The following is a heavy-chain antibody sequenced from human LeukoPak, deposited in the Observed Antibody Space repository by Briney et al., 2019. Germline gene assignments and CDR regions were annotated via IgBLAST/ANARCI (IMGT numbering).Heavy chain of an antibody. V-gene: IGHV4-59*01. J-gene: IGHJ5*02. Sequence: SETLSLTCTVSGGSISSYYWSWIRQPPGKGLEWIGYIYYIGTTNYNPSLKSRVTISVDTSKNQFSLRLTSVTAEDTAVYYCARLSSHYGDYKVDPWGQGTLVTVSS. D-gene: IGHD4-17*01. CDR2: IYYIGTT. CDR1: GGSISSYY. CDR3: ARLSSHYGDYKVDP.